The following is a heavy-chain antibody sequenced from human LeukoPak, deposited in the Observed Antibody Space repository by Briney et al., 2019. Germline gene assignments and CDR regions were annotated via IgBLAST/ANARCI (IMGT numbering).Heavy chain of an antibody. V-gene: IGHV3-7*04. J-gene: IGHJ6*02. CDR3: ARGVSCSGGTCSYSYHYYAMDV. CDR1: GFTFSGYA. CDR2: IQQDGSEE. D-gene: IGHD2-15*01. Sequence: GGSLRLSCAASGFTFSGYAMSWVRQAPGKGLEWVANIQQDGSEEYYMDSVKGRFTISRDNAKNSLYLQMNSLRAYDTAVYYCARGVSCSGGTCSYSYHYYAMDVWGQGTTVTLSS.